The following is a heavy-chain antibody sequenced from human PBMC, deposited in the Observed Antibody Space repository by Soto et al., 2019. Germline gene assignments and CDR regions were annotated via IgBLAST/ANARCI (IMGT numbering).Heavy chain of an antibody. D-gene: IGHD3-10*01. CDR1: GFPFGNFL. V-gene: IGHV3-49*03. Sequence: EVYLVESGGGLVEPGRSLRLSCTASGFPFGNFLISWFRQAPGKGMEWVGFIRSQPYGGTAEYAASVRGRFTISRDDSKGIAYLQMNSLQTEDSGVYYCIGSFPFWGQGTLVTVSS. CDR3: IGSFPF. J-gene: IGHJ4*02. CDR2: IRSQPYGGTA.